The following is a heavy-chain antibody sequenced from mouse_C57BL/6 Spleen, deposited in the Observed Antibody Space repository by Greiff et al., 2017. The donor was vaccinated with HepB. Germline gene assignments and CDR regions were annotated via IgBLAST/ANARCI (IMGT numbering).Heavy chain of an antibody. CDR2: ISYDGSN. Sequence: DVQLQESGPGLVKPSQSLSLTCSVPGYSITSGYYWNWIRQFPGNKLEWMGYISYDGSNNYNPSLKNRISITRDTSKNQFFLKLNSVTTEDTATYYCARDYYGSSLDYWGQGSTLTVSS. CDR1: GYSITSGYY. D-gene: IGHD1-1*01. J-gene: IGHJ2*01. V-gene: IGHV3-6*01. CDR3: ARDYYGSSLDY.